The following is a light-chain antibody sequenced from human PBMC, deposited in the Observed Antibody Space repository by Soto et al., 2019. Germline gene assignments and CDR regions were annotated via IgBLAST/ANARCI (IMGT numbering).Light chain of an antibody. CDR2: DAS. Sequence: IHMSHSPSSLSASVLDRVTITCLASQSISSYLNWYQQKPGKAPTLLIYDASTLERGVPSRFSGTGSGTEFTLSIDSLQPDDFATYYCQQYHTSSITFGQGTRLEIK. CDR3: QQYHTSSIT. V-gene: IGKV1-5*01. J-gene: IGKJ5*01. CDR1: QSISSY.